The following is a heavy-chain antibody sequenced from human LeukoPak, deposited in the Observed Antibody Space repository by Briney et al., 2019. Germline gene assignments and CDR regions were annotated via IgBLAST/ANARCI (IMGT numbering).Heavy chain of an antibody. J-gene: IGHJ4*02. V-gene: IGHV4-59*08. D-gene: IGHD6-19*01. Sequence: SETLSLTCTVSGGSISNYDWSWIRQFPGKGLEWTGYIYNSGSTNYNPSLKSRVTISKDTSKNQFSLKLSSVTAADTAVYYCARRRYSSGQIDCWGQGALVTVSS. CDR2: IYNSGST. CDR3: ARRRYSSGQIDC. CDR1: GGSISNYD.